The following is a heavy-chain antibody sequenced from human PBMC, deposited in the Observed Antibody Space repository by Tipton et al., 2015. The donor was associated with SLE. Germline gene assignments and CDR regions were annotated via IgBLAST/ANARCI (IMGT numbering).Heavy chain of an antibody. D-gene: IGHD3-16*01. CDR3: TRVMGVGLDY. CDR2: IRSKAYGGTT. CDR1: GFTFGDYA. V-gene: IGHV3-49*04. J-gene: IGHJ4*02. Sequence: SLRLSCTASGFTFGDYAMSWVRQAPGKGLEWGGFIRSKAYGGTTEYAASVKGRFTISRDDFKSIAYLQMNSLKTEDTAVYYCTRVMGVGLDYWGQGTLVTVSS.